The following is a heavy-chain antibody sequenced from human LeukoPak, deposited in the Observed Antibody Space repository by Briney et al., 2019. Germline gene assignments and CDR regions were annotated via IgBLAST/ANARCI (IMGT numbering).Heavy chain of an antibody. D-gene: IGHD6-13*01. CDR2: INHSGST. J-gene: IGHJ4*02. Sequence: SETLSLTCTVSGGSISSTSYYWGWIRQPPGKGLEWIGEINHSGSTNYNPSLKSRVTISVDTSKNQFSLKLSSVTAADTAVYYCARHRAAAGTDYWGQGTLVTVSS. CDR3: ARHRAAAGTDY. V-gene: IGHV4-39*01. CDR1: GGSISSTSYY.